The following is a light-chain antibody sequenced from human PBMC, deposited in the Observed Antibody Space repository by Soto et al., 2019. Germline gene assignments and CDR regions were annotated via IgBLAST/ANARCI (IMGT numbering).Light chain of an antibody. V-gene: IGKV1-8*01. CDR2: AAS. CDR1: QGISSY. CDR3: QQGYSSPQT. Sequence: AIRMTQSPSSLSASTGDRVTITCRASQGISSYLAWYQQKPGKAPKLLIYAASTLQCGVPSRFSGSGSGTEFTLTISSLQPEDSATYYCQQGYSSPQTFGQGTKLEIK. J-gene: IGKJ2*01.